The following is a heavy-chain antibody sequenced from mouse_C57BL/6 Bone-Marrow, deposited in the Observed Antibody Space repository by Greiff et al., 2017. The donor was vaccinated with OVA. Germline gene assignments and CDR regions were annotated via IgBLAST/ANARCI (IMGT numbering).Heavy chain of an antibody. CDR3: TTEPTGYFDY. CDR2: IDPENGDT. CDR1: GFNIKDDY. D-gene: IGHD4-1*01. Sequence: EVKLLESGAELVRPGASVKLSCTASGFNIKDDYMHWVKQRPEQGLEWIGWIDPENGDTEYASKFQGKATITADTSSNTAYLQLSSLTSEDTAVYYCTTEPTGYFDYWGQGTTLTVSS. V-gene: IGHV14-4*01. J-gene: IGHJ2*01.